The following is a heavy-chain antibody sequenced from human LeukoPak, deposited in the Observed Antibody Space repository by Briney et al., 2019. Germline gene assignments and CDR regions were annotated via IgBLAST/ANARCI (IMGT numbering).Heavy chain of an antibody. D-gene: IGHD2-15*01. CDR1: GFTFSSYA. CDR2: ISYDGSNK. Sequence: PGGSLRLSCAASGFTFSSYAMHWVRQAPGKGLEWVAVISYDGSNKYYADSVKGRFTISRDNSKNTLYLQMNSLRAEDTAVYYCARDLTRWGSGGSCFDYWGQGTLVTVSS. CDR3: ARDLTRWGSGGSCFDY. J-gene: IGHJ4*02. V-gene: IGHV3-30-3*01.